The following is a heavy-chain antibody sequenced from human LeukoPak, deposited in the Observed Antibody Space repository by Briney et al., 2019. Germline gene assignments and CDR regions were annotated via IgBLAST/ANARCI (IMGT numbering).Heavy chain of an antibody. CDR1: GFTFSSYA. D-gene: IGHD2-15*01. V-gene: IGHV3-48*04. CDR2: ISRSGSTK. CDR3: ARVLRYCSGGNCYSGGLGYMDV. Sequence: GGSLRLSCAASGFTFSSYAMSWVRQAPGKGLEWVSSISRSGSTKYYADSVKGRFTISRDNAKNSLFLQMNSLRAKDTAVYYCARVLRYCSGGNCYSGGLGYMDVWGKGTTVTISS. J-gene: IGHJ6*03.